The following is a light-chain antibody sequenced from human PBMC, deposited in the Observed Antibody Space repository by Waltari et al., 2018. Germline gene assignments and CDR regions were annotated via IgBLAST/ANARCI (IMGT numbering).Light chain of an antibody. J-gene: IGLJ3*02. Sequence: QSLLTQPPSPSGTPGQRATISCSGISSSLEPTPVNWHRQLPGAAPKLLIYSYNPRPTGVPDRFSGSKSGTSASLAISGLQSEDDGDYYCAAWDFRLNVWVFGGGTKLTVL. CDR3: AAWDFRLNVWV. CDR2: SYN. CDR1: SSSLEPTP. V-gene: IGLV1-44*01.